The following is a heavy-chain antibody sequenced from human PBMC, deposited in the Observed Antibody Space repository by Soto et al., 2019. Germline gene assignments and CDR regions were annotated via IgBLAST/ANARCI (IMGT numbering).Heavy chain of an antibody. CDR3: SHRPSGWYHFDY. CDR1: GFSLSTSGLG. J-gene: IGHJ4*02. Sequence: QITLKESGPTLVRPTQTLTLTCTSSGFSLSTSGLGVGWIRQPPGKALEWLALIYWNDDKRYSPSLKARLTITKDTSKNQVVLTMTNMDPVDTATYYCSHRPSGWYHFDYWGQGTLVTVSS. V-gene: IGHV2-5*01. D-gene: IGHD6-19*01. CDR2: IYWNDDK.